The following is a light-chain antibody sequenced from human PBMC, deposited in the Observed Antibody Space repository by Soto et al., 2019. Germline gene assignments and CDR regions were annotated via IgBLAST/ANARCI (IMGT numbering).Light chain of an antibody. CDR3: QTWGTGAWV. CDR1: SGHSSYA. V-gene: IGLV4-69*01. CDR2: LNSDGSH. Sequence: QLVLTQSPSASASLGASVKLTCTLSSGHSSYAIAWYQQQPEKGPRYLMNLNSDGSHSKGDGIPDRFSGSSSGAEHYLTISSLQSEDEAVYYCQTWGTGAWVFGGGTKVTVL. J-gene: IGLJ3*02.